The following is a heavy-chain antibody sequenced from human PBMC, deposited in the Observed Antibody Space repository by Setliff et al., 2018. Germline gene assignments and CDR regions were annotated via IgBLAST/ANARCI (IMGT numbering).Heavy chain of an antibody. V-gene: IGHV2-70*11. Sequence: PTLVNPTQTLTLTCTFSGFSLSTSGMCVSWIRQPPGKALEWLARIDWDDDKYYSTSPKTRLTISKDTSKNQVVLTMTNMDPVDTATYYCARMRSRNYGSGSYWLDYWGQGTLVTVSS. CDR1: GFSLSTSGMC. D-gene: IGHD3-10*01. CDR2: IDWDDDK. CDR3: ARMRSRNYGSGSYWLDY. J-gene: IGHJ4*02.